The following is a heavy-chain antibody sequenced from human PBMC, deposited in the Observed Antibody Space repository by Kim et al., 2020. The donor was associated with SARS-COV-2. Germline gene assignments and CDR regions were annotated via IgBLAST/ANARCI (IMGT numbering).Heavy chain of an antibody. Sequence: GGSLRLSCAASGFTFSSYNMNWVRQAPGKGLEWVSSISSSSSTIYYADSVTRRFIISRDNTNNLLYQQMNSLVAEETAVYYCARHGEFGAFDIWGQGTMVTVSS. CDR3: ARHGEFGAFDI. D-gene: IGHD4-17*01. V-gene: IGHV3-21*01. CDR1: GFTFSSYN. CDR2: ISSSSSTI. J-gene: IGHJ3*02.